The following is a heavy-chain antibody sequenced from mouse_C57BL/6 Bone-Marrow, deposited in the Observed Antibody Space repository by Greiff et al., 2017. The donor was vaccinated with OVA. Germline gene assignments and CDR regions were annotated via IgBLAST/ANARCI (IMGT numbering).Heavy chain of an antibody. J-gene: IGHJ2*01. CDR3: TSYGNFDY. D-gene: IGHD2-1*01. CDR2: IDPENGDT. V-gene: IGHV14-4*01. Sequence: EVKLMESGAELVRPGASVTLSCTASGFKIKDDYMHWVKQRPEQGLEWLGWIDPENGDTEYASKFQGKATITADTASNTAYLQLSSLTSEDTAVYYCTSYGNFDYWGKGTTLTVSS. CDR1: GFKIKDDY.